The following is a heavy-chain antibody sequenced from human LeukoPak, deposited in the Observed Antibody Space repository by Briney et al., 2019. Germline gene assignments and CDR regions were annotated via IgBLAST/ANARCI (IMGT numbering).Heavy chain of an antibody. J-gene: IGHJ4*02. CDR2: INPNDDGT. Sequence: ASAKVSCKASGYTFTGYYLHWVRQAPGQGLEWMGWINPNDDGTKSAQKFQGRVTMTKDTSINTAYMELSSLRSDDTAMYYCARGLFYYDSGSYHRFDYWGLGTLVTVSS. CDR3: ARGLFYYDSGSYHRFDY. V-gene: IGHV1-2*02. D-gene: IGHD3-22*01. CDR1: GYTFTGYY.